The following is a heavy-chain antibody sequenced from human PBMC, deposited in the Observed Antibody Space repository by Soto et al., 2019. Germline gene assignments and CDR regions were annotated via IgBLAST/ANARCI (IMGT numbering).Heavy chain of an antibody. J-gene: IGHJ6*02. CDR2: INPNSGGT. Sequence: ASVKVSCKASGYTFTGYYMHWVRQSPGQGLEWMGWINPNSGGTNYAQKFQGWVTMTRDTSISTAYMELSRLRSDDTAVYYCARGPVLRYFDWCHSYYYYVMDVWGQGTTVTVSS. CDR1: GYTFTGYY. D-gene: IGHD3-9*01. CDR3: ARGPVLRYFDWCHSYYYYVMDV. V-gene: IGHV1-2*04.